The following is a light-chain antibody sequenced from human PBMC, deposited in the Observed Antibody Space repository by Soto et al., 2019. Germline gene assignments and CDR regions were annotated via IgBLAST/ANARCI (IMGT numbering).Light chain of an antibody. V-gene: IGLV2-23*01. CDR1: SSDVGSYNL. Sequence: QSVLTQPASVSGSPGQSITISCTGTSSDVGSYNLVSWYQQHPGKAPKVMIYEDIKRPSGVSNRSSGSKSDNTASLTISGLQAGDEADYYCCSYADSSTYVFGTGSKVTVL. J-gene: IGLJ1*01. CDR2: EDI. CDR3: CSYADSSTYV.